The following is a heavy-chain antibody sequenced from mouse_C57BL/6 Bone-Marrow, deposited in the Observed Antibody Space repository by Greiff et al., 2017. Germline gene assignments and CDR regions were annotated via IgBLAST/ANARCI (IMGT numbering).Heavy chain of an antibody. V-gene: IGHV1-54*01. CDR3: AREGNFLDY. CDR2: INPGSGGT. J-gene: IGHJ2*01. Sequence: QVQLQQSGAELVRPGTSVKVSCKASGYAFTNYLIEWVKQRPGQGLEWIGVINPGSGGTNYNEKFKGKATLTADKSSSTAYMQLSSLTSEDSAVYFCAREGNFLDYWGQGTTLTVSS. CDR1: GYAFTNYL.